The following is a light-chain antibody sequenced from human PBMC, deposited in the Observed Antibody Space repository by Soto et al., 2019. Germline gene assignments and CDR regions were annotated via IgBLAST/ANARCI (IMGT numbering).Light chain of an antibody. V-gene: IGKV1-5*01. Sequence: DIQLTQSPSTLSASIGDTVTITCRASLSISGLLACYQESPGKAPKLLIFNAFTLQRGVPSRFRGGGSGTEFTLTISSLHPDDSAIYYCQQYNSYPWTFGLGTKVDIK. CDR2: NAF. J-gene: IGKJ1*01. CDR3: QQYNSYPWT. CDR1: LSISGL.